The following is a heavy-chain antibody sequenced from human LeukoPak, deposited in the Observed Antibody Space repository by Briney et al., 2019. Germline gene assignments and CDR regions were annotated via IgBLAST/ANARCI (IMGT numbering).Heavy chain of an antibody. CDR1: GFTFSNYG. D-gene: IGHD3-22*01. Sequence: SGGSLRLSCAASGFTFSNYGMDWVRQTPDKGLEWVAFIGHHGRSEQYADCVQRRFTISRDNTKFPQHLQMHSLRPEDPGVCCCAKGPTPHYYDSAIYFDQWRRGSQVSVSS. CDR3: AKGPTPHYYDSAIYFDQ. J-gene: IGHJ4*02. CDR2: IGHHGRSE. V-gene: IGHV3-30*02.